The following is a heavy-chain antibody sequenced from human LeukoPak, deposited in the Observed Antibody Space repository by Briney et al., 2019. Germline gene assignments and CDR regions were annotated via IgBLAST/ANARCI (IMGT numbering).Heavy chain of an antibody. D-gene: IGHD1-1*01. V-gene: IGHV4-39*07. CDR2: IYYSGST. J-gene: IGHJ3*02. CDR3: ARGPGPLQLERLEAFDI. Sequence: NPSETLSLTCTVSGGSISSSSYYWGWIRQPPGKGLEWIGGIYYSGSTYYNPSLKSRVTISVDTSKNQFSLRLSSVTAADTAVYYCARGPGPLQLERLEAFDIWGQGTVVTVSS. CDR1: GGSISSSSYY.